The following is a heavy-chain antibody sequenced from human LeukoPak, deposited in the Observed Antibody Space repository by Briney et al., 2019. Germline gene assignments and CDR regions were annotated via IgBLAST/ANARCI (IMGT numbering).Heavy chain of an antibody. D-gene: IGHD1-26*01. J-gene: IGHJ5*01. Sequence: ASVKVSFKASGYTFTNYDINWVRQATGQGLEWMGWMNPNSGDTGYAEKFQGRVTMTRDTSTNTAYMELTSLTSDDTAIFCCARTGMGGNVWIDSWGQGTLVTVSS. CDR1: GYTFTNYD. CDR2: MNPNSGDT. CDR3: ARTGMGGNVWIDS. V-gene: IGHV1-8*01.